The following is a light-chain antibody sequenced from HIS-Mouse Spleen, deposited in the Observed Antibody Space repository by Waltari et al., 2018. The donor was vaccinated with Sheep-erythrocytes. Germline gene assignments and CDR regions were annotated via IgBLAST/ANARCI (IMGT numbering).Light chain of an antibody. CDR3: YSTDSSGNHWV. CDR2: EDS. V-gene: IGLV3-10*01. J-gene: IGLJ3*02. Sequence: SYELTQPPSVSVSPGQTARITCSGEALPKKYAYWYQQKSGQAPVLVIYEDSKRPSGITERFSGSSSGTMATLTISGAQVEDEADYYCYSTDSSGNHWVFGGGTKLTVL. CDR1: ALPKKY.